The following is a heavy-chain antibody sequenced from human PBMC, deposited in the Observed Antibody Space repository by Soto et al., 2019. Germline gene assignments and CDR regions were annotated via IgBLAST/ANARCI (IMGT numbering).Heavy chain of an antibody. V-gene: IGHV3-23*01. J-gene: IGHJ4*02. Sequence: QLLESGGGFVQPGGSLRLSCVASGFTFSNFAMAWFRQLPGEWLEGASAIIGSGDETFYADSMKGRFTISRDNSKDTLYLQINSLRAEDTAVYYCANPIPKTGTTFGFWGQGTLVTVSS. CDR3: ANPIPKTGTTFGF. D-gene: IGHD1-1*01. CDR1: GFTFSNFA. CDR2: IIGSGDET.